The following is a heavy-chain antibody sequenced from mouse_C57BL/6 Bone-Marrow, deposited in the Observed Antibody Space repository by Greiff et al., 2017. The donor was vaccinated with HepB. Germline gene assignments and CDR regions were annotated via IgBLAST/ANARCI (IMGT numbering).Heavy chain of an antibody. CDR2: INPSTGGT. Sequence: EVQLQQSGPELVKPGASVKISCKASGYSFTGYYMNWVKQSPEKSLEWIGEINPSTGGTTYNQKFKAKATLTVDKSSSTAYMQLKSLTSEDSAVYYCARLDQTGSGRYFDYWGQGTTLTVSS. CDR1: GYSFTGYY. J-gene: IGHJ2*01. V-gene: IGHV1-42*01. CDR3: ARLDQTGSGRYFDY. D-gene: IGHD1-1*01.